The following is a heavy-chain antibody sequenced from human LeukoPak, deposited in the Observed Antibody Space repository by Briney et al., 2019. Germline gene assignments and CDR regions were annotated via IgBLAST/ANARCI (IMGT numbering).Heavy chain of an antibody. CDR1: GYTFTSYG. Sequence: ASVKVSCKASGYTFTSYGIRWVRQAPGQGLEWMGWISAYNGNTNYAQKLQGRVTMTTDTSTSTAYMELRSLRSDDTAVYYCARVGTYYYDSSGYYYSGIGLGYFDYWGQGTLVTVSS. V-gene: IGHV1-18*01. CDR3: ARVGTYYYDSSGYYYSGIGLGYFDY. CDR2: ISAYNGNT. J-gene: IGHJ4*02. D-gene: IGHD3-22*01.